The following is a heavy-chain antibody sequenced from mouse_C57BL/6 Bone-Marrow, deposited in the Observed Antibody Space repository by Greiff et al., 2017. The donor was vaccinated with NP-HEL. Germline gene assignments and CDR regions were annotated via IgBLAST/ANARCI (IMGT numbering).Heavy chain of an antibody. V-gene: IGHV1-59*01. J-gene: IGHJ2*01. CDR3: ARGATMVRRGYFDD. D-gene: IGHD2-1*01. CDR2: IDPSDSYT. Sequence: QVQLKQPGAELVRPGTSVKLSCKASGYTFTSYWMHWVKQRPGQGLEWIGVIDPSDSYTNYNQKFKGKATLTVDTSSSTAYMQLSSLTSEDSAVYYCARGATMVRRGYFDDWGQGTTLTVSS. CDR1: GYTFTSYW.